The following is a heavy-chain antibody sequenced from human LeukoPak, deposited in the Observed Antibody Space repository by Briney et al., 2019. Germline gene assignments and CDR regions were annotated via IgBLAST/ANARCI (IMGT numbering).Heavy chain of an antibody. D-gene: IGHD3/OR15-3a*01. CDR3: ASGRHDFLH. V-gene: IGHV3-7*01. Sequence: GGSLRLSCAASGFVFSTYWMTWVRQVPGKGLEWVANINLDGTEEHYVDSSLKGRFTISRDNAKNSLYLQMTSLRVEDTAVYYCASGRHDFLHWGQGTLVTVSS. J-gene: IGHJ4*02. CDR2: INLDGTEE. CDR1: GFVFSTYW.